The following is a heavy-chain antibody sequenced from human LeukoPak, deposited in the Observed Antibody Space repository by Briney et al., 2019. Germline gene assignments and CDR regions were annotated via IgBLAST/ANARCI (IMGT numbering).Heavy chain of an antibody. D-gene: IGHD2-2*01. CDR2: IYTSGST. CDR1: GGSISSYY. Sequence: SETLSLTCTVSGGSISSYYWSWIRQPAGKGLEWIGRIYTSGSTNYNPSLKSRVTMSVDTSKNQFSLKLSSVTAADTAVYYCARGRPRYCSSTSCYPGIGYYYYMDVWGKGTTVTVSS. V-gene: IGHV4-4*07. CDR3: ARGRPRYCSSTSCYPGIGYYYYMDV. J-gene: IGHJ6*03.